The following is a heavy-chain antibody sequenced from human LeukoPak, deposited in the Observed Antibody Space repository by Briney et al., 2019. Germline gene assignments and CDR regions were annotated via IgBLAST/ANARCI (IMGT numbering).Heavy chain of an antibody. CDR1: GFTFSSYG. V-gene: IGHV3-30*18. Sequence: HPGGSLRLSCAASGFTFSSYGMHWVRQAPGKGLEWVAVISYDGSNKYYADSVKGRFTISRDNSKNTLYLQMNSLRAEDTAVYYCAKGYCSSTSCPYYYYMDVWGKGTTVTVSS. J-gene: IGHJ6*03. CDR2: ISYDGSNK. D-gene: IGHD2-2*01. CDR3: AKGYCSSTSCPYYYYMDV.